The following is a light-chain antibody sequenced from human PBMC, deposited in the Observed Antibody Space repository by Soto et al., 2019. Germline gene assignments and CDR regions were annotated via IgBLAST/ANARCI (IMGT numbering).Light chain of an antibody. CDR3: NSFAGSRGYV. V-gene: IGLV2-14*01. CDR2: GVT. J-gene: IGLJ1*01. CDR1: SSDVGGNNH. Sequence: QSALTQPASMSGSPGQSITISCTGTSSDVGGNNHVSWYQQHPGKAPKLIIYGVTNRPSGVSYRFSGSKSGNTASLTISGLQAXXXADYYCNSFAGSRGYVFGTGTKLTVL.